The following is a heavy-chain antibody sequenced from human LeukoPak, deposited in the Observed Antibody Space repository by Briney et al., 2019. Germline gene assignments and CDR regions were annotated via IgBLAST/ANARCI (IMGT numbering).Heavy chain of an antibody. CDR1: GFTFSSYV. CDR3: VKAQGISVAGRFDY. D-gene: IGHD6-19*01. Sequence: GGSLRLSCAASGFTFSSYVMSWVRQAPGKGLEYVSAINTNGGSTYYADSVKGRFTISRDNSRNTLYLQMSSLRAEDTAVYYCVKAQGISVAGRFDYWGQGTLVTVSS. V-gene: IGHV3-64D*09. J-gene: IGHJ4*02. CDR2: INTNGGST.